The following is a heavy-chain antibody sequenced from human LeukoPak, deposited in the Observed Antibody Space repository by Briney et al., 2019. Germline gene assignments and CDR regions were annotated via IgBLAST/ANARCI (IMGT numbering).Heavy chain of an antibody. CDR2: IYYSGST. CDR3: ARGRRYPMIVANFDY. V-gene: IGHV4-59*12. CDR1: GGSIGGYS. Sequence: PSETLSLTCSVSGGSIGGYSWTWIRQPPGKGLEWIGYIYYSGSTNYNPSLKSRVTISVDTSKNQFSLKLSSVTAADTAVYYCARGRRYPMIVANFDYWGQGTLVTVSS. J-gene: IGHJ4*02. D-gene: IGHD3-22*01.